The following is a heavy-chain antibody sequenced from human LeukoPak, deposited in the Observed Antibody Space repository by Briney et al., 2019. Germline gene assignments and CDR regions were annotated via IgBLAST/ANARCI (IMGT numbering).Heavy chain of an antibody. J-gene: IGHJ6*03. CDR3: ARSPVAAAGVSGYYYYYMDV. CDR2: IIPIFGTA. D-gene: IGHD6-13*01. Sequence: SVKVSCKASGGTFSSYAISWVRQAPGQGLEWMGGIIPIFGTANYAQKFQGRVTITADKSTSTAYMELSSLRSEDTAVYYCARSPVAAAGVSGYYYYYMDVWGKGTTVTVSS. CDR1: GGTFSSYA. V-gene: IGHV1-69*06.